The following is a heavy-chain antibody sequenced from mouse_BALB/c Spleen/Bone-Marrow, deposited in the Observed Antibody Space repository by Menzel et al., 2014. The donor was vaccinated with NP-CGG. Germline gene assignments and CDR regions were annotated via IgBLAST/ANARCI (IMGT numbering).Heavy chain of an antibody. CDR3: TRRGRGYAMGY. Sequence: EVKVVESGGGLVQPGGSMKLSCVASGFTFSNYWMNWVRQSPEKGLEWVAEIRLKSNNYATHYAESVKGRFTISRDDSKSSVYLQMNNLRAEDTGIYYCTRRGRGYAMGYWGQGTSGTVSS. V-gene: IGHV6-6*02. CDR2: IRLKSNNYAT. CDR1: GFTFSNYW. J-gene: IGHJ4*01.